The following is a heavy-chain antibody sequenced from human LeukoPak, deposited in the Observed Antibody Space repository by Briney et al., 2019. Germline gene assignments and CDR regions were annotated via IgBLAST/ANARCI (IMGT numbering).Heavy chain of an antibody. Sequence: ASVKVSCKASGYTFTSYYMHWVRQAPGQGLEWMGIINPSGGSTSYAQKFQGRVTMTRDTSTSTVYMELSSLRSEDTAVYYCARDLGGGVSPWEAFDIWGQGTMVTVSS. CDR3: ARDLGGGVSPWEAFDI. CDR2: INPSGGST. D-gene: IGHD2-21*01. J-gene: IGHJ3*02. CDR1: GYTFTSYY. V-gene: IGHV1-46*01.